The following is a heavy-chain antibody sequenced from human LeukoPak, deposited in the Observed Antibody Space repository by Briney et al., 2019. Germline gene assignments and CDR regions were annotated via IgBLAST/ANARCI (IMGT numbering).Heavy chain of an antibody. Sequence: GGSLRLSCTASGFTFSSHALSWVRQVPGRGPEWVSAITGSGGTTYSADSVKGRFTISRDNFKDTLYLQMNSLRAEDTAVYYCSTSTYSSGSSGCWGQGTLVTVSS. CDR3: STSTYSSGSSGC. CDR2: ITGSGGTT. V-gene: IGHV3-23*01. CDR1: GFTFSSHA. J-gene: IGHJ4*02. D-gene: IGHD6-19*01.